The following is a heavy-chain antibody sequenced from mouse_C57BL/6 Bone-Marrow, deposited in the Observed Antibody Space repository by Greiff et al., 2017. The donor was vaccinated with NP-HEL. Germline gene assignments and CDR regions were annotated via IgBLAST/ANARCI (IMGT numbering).Heavy chain of an antibody. V-gene: IGHV5-6*01. CDR2: ISSGGSYT. J-gene: IGHJ2*01. D-gene: IGHD2-1*01. CDR1: GFTFSSYG. CDR3: ASLPHY. Sequence: EVQVVESGGDLVKPGGSLKLSCAASGFTFSSYGMSWVRQTPDKRLEWVATISSGGSYTYYPDSVKGRFTISRDNAKNTLYLQMSSLKSEDTAMYYCASLPHYWGQGTTLTVSS.